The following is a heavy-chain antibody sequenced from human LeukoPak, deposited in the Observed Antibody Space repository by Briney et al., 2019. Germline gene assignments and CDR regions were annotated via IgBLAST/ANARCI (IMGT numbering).Heavy chain of an antibody. D-gene: IGHD2-15*01. CDR3: AKDPGCSGGSCYRQTGRYGMDV. V-gene: IGHV3-30*02. Sequence: PGGSLRLSCAASGFTFSSYGMHWVRQAPGKGLEWVAFIRYDGSNKYYADSVKGRFTISRDNSKNTLYLQMNSLRAEDTAVYYCAKDPGCSGGSCYRQTGRYGMDVWGQGTTVTVSS. CDR1: GFTFSSYG. J-gene: IGHJ6*02. CDR2: IRYDGSNK.